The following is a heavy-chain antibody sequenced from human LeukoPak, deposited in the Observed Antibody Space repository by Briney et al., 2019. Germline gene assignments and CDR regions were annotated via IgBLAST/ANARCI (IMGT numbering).Heavy chain of an antibody. Sequence: PGGSLRLSCAASGFTFSSYATHWVRQAPGKGLEWVAVISYDGSNKYYADSVKGRFTISRDNSKNTLYLQMNSLRAEDTAVYYCARERSHDPNDYGDYGWFDPWGQGTLVTVSS. CDR3: ARERSHDPNDYGDYGWFDP. V-gene: IGHV3-30-3*01. CDR1: GFTFSSYA. D-gene: IGHD4-17*01. J-gene: IGHJ5*02. CDR2: ISYDGSNK.